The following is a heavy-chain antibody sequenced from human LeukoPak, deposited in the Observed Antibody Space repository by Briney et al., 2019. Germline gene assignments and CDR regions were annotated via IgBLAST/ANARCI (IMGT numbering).Heavy chain of an antibody. V-gene: IGHV1-69*13. Sequence: ASVKVSCKASGYTFTSYGISWVRQAPGQGLEWMGGIIPIFGTANYAQKFQGRVTITADESTSTAYMELSRLRSDDTAVYYCARASSTSCYRYWGQGTLVTVSS. J-gene: IGHJ4*02. D-gene: IGHD2-2*01. CDR1: GYTFTSYG. CDR2: IIPIFGTA. CDR3: ARASSTSCYRY.